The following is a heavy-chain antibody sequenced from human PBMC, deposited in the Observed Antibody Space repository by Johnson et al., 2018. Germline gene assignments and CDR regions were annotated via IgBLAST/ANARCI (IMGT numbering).Heavy chain of an antibody. J-gene: IGHJ3*02. V-gene: IGHV3-21*01. CDR1: GFTFSTSV. Sequence: VQLQESGGGLVKPGGSLRLSCEASGFTFSTSVMNWVRQAPGKGLECVSSISSSGSYTYYADSLKGRFTISRDNAKNSLFLQMNSLSGDDTEVYYCVRGGYNGNYWGVRDAFDIWGQGTTVTVSS. CDR3: VRGGYNGNYWGVRDAFDI. CDR2: ISSSGSYT. D-gene: IGHD1-26*01.